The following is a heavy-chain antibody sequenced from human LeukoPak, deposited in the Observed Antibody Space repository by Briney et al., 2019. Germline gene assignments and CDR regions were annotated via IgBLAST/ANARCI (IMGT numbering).Heavy chain of an antibody. CDR2: MNPNSGNT. D-gene: IGHD3-3*01. J-gene: IGHJ4*02. V-gene: IGHV1-8*01. Sequence: GASVKVSCKASGYTLTSYDINWVRQATGQGLEWMGWMNPNSGNTGYAQKFQGRVTMTRNTSISTAYMELSSLRSEDTAVYYCAISRYDFWSGYYFDYWGQGTLVTVSS. CDR3: AISRYDFWSGYYFDY. CDR1: GYTLTSYD.